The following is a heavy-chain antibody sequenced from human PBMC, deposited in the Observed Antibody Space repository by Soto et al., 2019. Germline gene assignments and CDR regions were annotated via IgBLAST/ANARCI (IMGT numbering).Heavy chain of an antibody. CDR1: GFSVSGNY. Sequence: EVQLVESGGGLIQPGGSLRLSCEVSGFSVSGNYMGWVRQAPGKGLAWVWVIYSGGSRYYADSVRGRFTISRDESQNTLYLQMNNLRAEDTAVYYCARSMMVRGVLFDLWGRGSLVSVSS. CDR3: ARSMMVRGVLFDL. J-gene: IGHJ4*02. D-gene: IGHD3-10*01. CDR2: IYSGGSR. V-gene: IGHV3-53*01.